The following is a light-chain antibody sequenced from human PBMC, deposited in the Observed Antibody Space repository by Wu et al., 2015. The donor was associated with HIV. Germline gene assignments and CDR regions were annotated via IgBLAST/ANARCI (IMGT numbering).Light chain of an antibody. CDR3: QQRSNWPLIT. Sequence: IVMTQSPATLSVSPGERATLSCRASQSVSSNLAWYQQKPGQAPRLLIYGASTRATGIPARFSGSGSGTEFTLTISSMQSEDFAVYYCQQRSNWPLITFGQGHDWRLN. J-gene: IGKJ5*01. V-gene: IGKV3-15*01. CDR1: QSVSSN. CDR2: GAS.